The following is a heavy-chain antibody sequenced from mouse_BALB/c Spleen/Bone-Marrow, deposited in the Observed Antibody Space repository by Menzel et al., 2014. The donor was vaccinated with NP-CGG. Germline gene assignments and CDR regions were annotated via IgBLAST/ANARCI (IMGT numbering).Heavy chain of an antibody. CDR2: IYPGNVDT. Sequence: QVQLQQSGPELVMPGTSVKISCKASGYTFTNYYLHWAKQRPGQGLEWIGWIYPGNVDTKYNEKFKGKATLTADESSSTAYMQLSSLTSEDSAVYFCAREVGRGGYFDVWGAGTTVTVSS. D-gene: IGHD1-1*02. V-gene: IGHV1S56*01. J-gene: IGHJ1*01. CDR3: AREVGRGGYFDV. CDR1: GYTFTNYY.